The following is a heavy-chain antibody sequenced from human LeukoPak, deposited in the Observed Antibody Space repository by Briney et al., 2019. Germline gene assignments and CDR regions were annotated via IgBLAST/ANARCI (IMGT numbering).Heavy chain of an antibody. CDR1: GFTFSSFW. CDR2: TNSDGSTT. Sequence: GGSLRLSCAASGFTFSSFWMHWVRQVPGKGLVWVSHTNSDGSTTDYADSVRGRFTISRDNAKNTLYLHMNSLTVEDTAVYYCGRDMRDYYGLDYWGQGILVTVSS. D-gene: IGHD3-10*01. J-gene: IGHJ4*02. CDR3: GRDMRDYYGLDY. V-gene: IGHV3-74*01.